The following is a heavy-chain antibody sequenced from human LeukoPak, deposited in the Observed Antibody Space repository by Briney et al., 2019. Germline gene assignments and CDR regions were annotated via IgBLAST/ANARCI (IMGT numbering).Heavy chain of an antibody. CDR2: IYWDDDK. CDR1: GFSLSTNRVA. D-gene: IGHD6-13*01. CDR3: AHAPARGSSWYVWFDP. J-gene: IGHJ5*02. Sequence: SGPTLVNPTQTLTLTCSFPGFSLSTNRVAVGWIRQPPGKALEWLALIYWDDDKRYSPSLKSRLTITKDTSKNQVVLTMTNMDPVDTATYYCAHAPARGSSWYVWFDPWGQGTLVTVSS. V-gene: IGHV2-5*02.